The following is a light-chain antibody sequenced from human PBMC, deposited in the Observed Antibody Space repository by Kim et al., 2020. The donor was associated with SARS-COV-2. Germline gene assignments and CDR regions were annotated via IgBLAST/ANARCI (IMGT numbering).Light chain of an antibody. CDR2: AAS. CDR1: QSISNY. CDR3: QQSYSTPQT. J-gene: IGKJ1*01. V-gene: IGKV1-39*01. Sequence: DIQMTQSPSSLSASVGDRVTITCRASQSISNYLNWYQQKQGKAPKLLISAASSLQSGVPSRFSGSGSETDFTLTISSLQPEDFATYYCQQSYSTPQTFGHGTKVDIK.